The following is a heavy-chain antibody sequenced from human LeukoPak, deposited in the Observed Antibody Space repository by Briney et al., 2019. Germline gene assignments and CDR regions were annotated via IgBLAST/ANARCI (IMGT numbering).Heavy chain of an antibody. CDR3: ARGNNRYYPPDS. CDR1: GFTFDDYA. V-gene: IGHV3-9*01. CDR2: ISWSGYSI. J-gene: IGHJ4*02. D-gene: IGHD1-14*01. Sequence: GGSLRLSCAASGFTFDDYAMHWVRQAPGKGLEWVPGISWSGYSIGYADSVKGRFTISRDNAENSLYLQMSSLRAEDTALYYCARGNNRYYPPDSWGQGTLVTVSS.